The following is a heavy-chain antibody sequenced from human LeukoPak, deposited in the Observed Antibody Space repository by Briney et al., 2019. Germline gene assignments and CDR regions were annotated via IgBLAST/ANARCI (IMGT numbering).Heavy chain of an antibody. V-gene: IGHV4-38-2*02. J-gene: IGHJ4*02. CDR2: IYHSGSA. D-gene: IGHD2-2*02. CDR1: GYYITSGYN. CDR3: VRYCSSTTCYTRAVDY. Sequence: MPSETLSLTCTVSGYYITSGYNWAWIRQPPGKVLEWIRSIYHSGSAYYNPSLKSRVTISVDTSKNQFSLKLSSVTAADTAVYYCVRYCSSTTCYTRAVDYWGQGTLVTVSS.